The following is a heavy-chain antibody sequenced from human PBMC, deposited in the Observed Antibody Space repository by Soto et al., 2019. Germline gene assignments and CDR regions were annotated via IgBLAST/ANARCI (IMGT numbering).Heavy chain of an antibody. V-gene: IGHV3-7*03. J-gene: IGHJ4*02. Sequence: EVQLVESGGGLVQPGGSLRLSCAVSGFSFGTYWMSWVRQAPGKGLEWVASIKEDGSERYDLDSVKGRITISRDNAKDSMALQMNSRRGADTAFYYCAKDVGPVTTFGEARSGYFAFWGQGTLVTVSA. CDR2: IKEDGSER. CDR1: GFSFGTYW. CDR3: AKDVGPVTTFGEARSGYFAF. D-gene: IGHD3-3*01.